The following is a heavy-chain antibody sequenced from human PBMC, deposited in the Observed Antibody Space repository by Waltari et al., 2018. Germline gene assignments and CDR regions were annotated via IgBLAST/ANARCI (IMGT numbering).Heavy chain of an antibody. D-gene: IGHD6-19*01. CDR3: ARDLGGSSGWYPGPFDY. CDR1: GYTFTGYH. V-gene: IGHV1-2*06. Sequence: QVQPVKSGAEVKKPGASVKVSCKASGYTFTGYHMHWVRQAPGQGLEWMGRINPNSGGTNYAQKFQGRVTMTRDTSISTAYMELSRLRSDDTAVYYCARDLGGSSGWYPGPFDYWGQGTLVTVSS. J-gene: IGHJ4*02. CDR2: INPNSGGT.